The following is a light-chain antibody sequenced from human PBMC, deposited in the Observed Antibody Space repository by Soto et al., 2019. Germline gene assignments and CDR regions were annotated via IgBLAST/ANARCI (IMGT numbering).Light chain of an antibody. V-gene: IGLV3-1*01. Sequence: SSELTQPPSVSVSPGQTASITCSGDKLGDKYACWYQQKPGQSPVLVIYQDSKRPSGIPERFSGSNSGNTATLTISGTQAMDEADYYCQAWDGSTAVFGTGTKLTVL. CDR1: KLGDKY. CDR2: QDS. J-gene: IGLJ1*01. CDR3: QAWDGSTAV.